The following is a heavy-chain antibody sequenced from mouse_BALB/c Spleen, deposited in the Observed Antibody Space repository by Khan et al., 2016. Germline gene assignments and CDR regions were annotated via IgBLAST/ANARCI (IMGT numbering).Heavy chain of an antibody. CDR2: INPSTGYT. CDR1: GYTFTSYW. D-gene: IGHD2-12*01. CDR3: ARKYRNYALDY. Sequence: QVRLQQSGAELAKPGASVKMSCKASGYTFTSYWMHWVKQRPGQGLEWIGYINPSTGYTEYNQKFKDKATLTADKSSSTAYMQLSSLTSEDSAVYYCARKYRNYALDYWGQGTSVTVSS. J-gene: IGHJ4*01. V-gene: IGHV1-7*01.